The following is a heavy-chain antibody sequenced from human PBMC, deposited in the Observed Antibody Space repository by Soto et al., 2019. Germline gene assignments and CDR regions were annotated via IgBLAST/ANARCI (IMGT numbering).Heavy chain of an antibody. CDR3: AKDSVVGHDRFYYYYGMDV. D-gene: IGHD1-26*01. CDR2: ISYDGSNK. V-gene: IGHV3-30*18. Sequence: HPGGSLRLSCAASGFTFSSYGMHWVRQAPGKGLEWVAVISYDGSNKYYADSVKGRFTISRDNSKNTLYLQMNSLRAEDTAVYYCAKDSVVGHDRFYYYYGMDVWGQGTTVTVSS. CDR1: GFTFSSYG. J-gene: IGHJ6*01.